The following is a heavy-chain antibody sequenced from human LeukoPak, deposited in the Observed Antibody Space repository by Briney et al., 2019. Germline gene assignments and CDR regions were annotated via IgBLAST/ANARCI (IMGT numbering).Heavy chain of an antibody. V-gene: IGHV3-7*04. CDR3: TRVGYIDEGIDY. CDR1: GFTFSSYG. J-gene: IGHJ4*02. CDR2: IKQDGSKK. D-gene: IGHD5-24*01. Sequence: GGSLRLSCAASGFTFSSYGMHWVRQAPGKGLEWVANIKQDGSKKSYVDSVKGRFTISRDNAKNSLCLQMNSLRAEDTAIYYCTRVGYIDEGIDYWGQGTLVTVSS.